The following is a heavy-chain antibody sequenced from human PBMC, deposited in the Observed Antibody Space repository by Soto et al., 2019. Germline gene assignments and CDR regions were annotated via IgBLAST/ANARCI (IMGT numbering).Heavy chain of an antibody. J-gene: IGHJ6*02. CDR1: GYTFTSYA. CDR3: ARDLLSSLGLHYYYYGMDV. V-gene: IGHV1-3*01. Sequence: ASVKVSCKASGYTFTSYAMHWVRQAPGQRLEWMGWINAGNGNTKYSQKFQGRVTITRDTSASTAYMELSSLRSEDTAVYYCARDLLSSLGLHYYYYGMDVWGQGTTVTVSS. CDR2: INAGNGNT. D-gene: IGHD3-10*01.